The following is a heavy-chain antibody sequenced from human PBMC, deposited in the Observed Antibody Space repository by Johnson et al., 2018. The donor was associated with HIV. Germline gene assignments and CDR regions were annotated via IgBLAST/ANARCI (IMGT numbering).Heavy chain of an antibody. V-gene: IGHV3-64*01. Sequence: VLLVESGGGLVQPGGSLRLSCAASGFIFSSYAMHWVRQAPGKGLQYVSAISSNGGSTYYANSVKGRFTISRDNSRNTLYLQMGRLRVEDTAIYYCARKGYAFDLWGQGTMVTVSS. CDR3: ARKGYAFDL. J-gene: IGHJ3*01. CDR2: ISSNGGST. CDR1: GFIFSSYA.